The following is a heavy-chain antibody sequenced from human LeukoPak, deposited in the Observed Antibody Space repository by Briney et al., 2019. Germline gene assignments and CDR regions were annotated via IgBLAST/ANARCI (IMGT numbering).Heavy chain of an antibody. CDR2: IYHSGST. D-gene: IGHD3-10*01. CDR1: GGSISSSNW. J-gene: IGHJ6*03. Sequence: PSETLCVTCTVPGGSISSSNWWSWVRQPPGKGLEWIGEIYHSGSTNYKPSLKSRVTISVDTSKNQFSPKLSSVTAADTAVYYCARVALLWGGSGSYPPSYYYYYYMDVWGKGTTVTISS. V-gene: IGHV4-4*02. CDR3: ARVALLWGGSGSYPPSYYYYYYMDV.